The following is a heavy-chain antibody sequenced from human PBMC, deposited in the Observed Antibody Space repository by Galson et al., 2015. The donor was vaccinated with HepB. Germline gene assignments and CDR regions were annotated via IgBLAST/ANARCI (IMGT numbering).Heavy chain of an antibody. Sequence: SLRLSCAASGFTFSSYAMHWVRQAPGKGLEWVAFISHDGDNKFYADSVRGRFTISRDNSKNTLSLQMNNLRAEDTAVFHCAKAHTFFYYDSRGVIDYWGQGTMVTFSS. CDR3: AKAHTFFYYDSRGVIDY. D-gene: IGHD3-22*01. CDR1: GFTFSSYA. CDR2: ISHDGDNK. V-gene: IGHV3-30*18. J-gene: IGHJ4*02.